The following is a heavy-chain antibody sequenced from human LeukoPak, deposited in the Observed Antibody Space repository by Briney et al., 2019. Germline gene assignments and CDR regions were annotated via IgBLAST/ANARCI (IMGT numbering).Heavy chain of an antibody. CDR2: INISGGST. V-gene: IGHV3-23*01. J-gene: IGHJ5*01. CDR3: VKTFQYSSNWYDY. D-gene: IGHD6-6*01. Sequence: PGGSLRLSCAASGFTFSNHAMSWVRQAPGKGLEWVSTINISGGSTFYADSVKGRFTISRDNSKNTLYLQMNSLRAEDTAVYFCVKTFQYSSNWYDYWGQGTLVTVSS. CDR1: GFTFSNHA.